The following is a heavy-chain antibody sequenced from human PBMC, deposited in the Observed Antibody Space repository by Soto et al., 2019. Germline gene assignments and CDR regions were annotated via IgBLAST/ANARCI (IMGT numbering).Heavy chain of an antibody. J-gene: IGHJ5*02. CDR3: ARSLAARRPLGFDP. D-gene: IGHD6-6*01. Sequence: SVKVSCRASGGNFSSYASSWVRQAPVQGLEWMGGIIPIFGTANYAQKFQGRVTITADKSTSTAYMELSSLRSEDTAVYYSARSLAARRPLGFDPWGQGTLVTVYS. CDR1: GGNFSSYA. V-gene: IGHV1-69*06. CDR2: IIPIFGTA.